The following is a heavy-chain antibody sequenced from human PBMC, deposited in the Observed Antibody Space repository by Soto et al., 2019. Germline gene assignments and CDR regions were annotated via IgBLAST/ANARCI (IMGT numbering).Heavy chain of an antibody. CDR1: GFTFSSYG. J-gene: IGHJ3*02. Sequence: VQLVESGGGVVQPGRSLRLSCAASGFTFSSYGMHWVRQAPGKGLEWVAVIWYDGSNKYYADSVKGRFTISRDNSKNTLYLQMNSLRAEDTAVYYCARGIAVAGSDAFDIWGQGTMVTVSS. V-gene: IGHV3-33*01. CDR2: IWYDGSNK. CDR3: ARGIAVAGSDAFDI. D-gene: IGHD6-19*01.